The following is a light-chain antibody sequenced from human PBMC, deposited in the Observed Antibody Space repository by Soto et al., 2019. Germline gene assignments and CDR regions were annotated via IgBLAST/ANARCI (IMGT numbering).Light chain of an antibody. J-gene: IGKJ4*01. Sequence: EIVLTQSPGTLSLSPGERATLSCRASQSVSSSYLAWYQQKPGQAPRLLIDGASSSATGIPDSGSGSGSGTDFTLTISQLEPEDFAVYYCHQYGSSPNTFGGGTKVEIK. CDR2: GAS. V-gene: IGKV3-20*01. CDR3: HQYGSSPNT. CDR1: QSVSSSY.